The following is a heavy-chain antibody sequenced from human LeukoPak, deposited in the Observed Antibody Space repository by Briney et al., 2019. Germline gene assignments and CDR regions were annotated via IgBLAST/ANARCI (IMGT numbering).Heavy chain of an antibody. Sequence: SVKVSCKASGGTFSSYAISWVRQAPGQGLEWMGGIITIFGTANYAQKFQGRVTITTDESTSTAYMELSSLRSEDTAVYYCARAFCSSTSCYRRSQYNWFDPWGQGTLVTVSS. J-gene: IGHJ5*02. CDR1: GGTFSSYA. D-gene: IGHD2-2*01. CDR3: ARAFCSSTSCYRRSQYNWFDP. V-gene: IGHV1-69*05. CDR2: IITIFGTA.